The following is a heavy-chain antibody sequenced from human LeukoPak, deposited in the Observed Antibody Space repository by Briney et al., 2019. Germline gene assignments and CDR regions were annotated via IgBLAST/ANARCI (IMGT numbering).Heavy chain of an antibody. D-gene: IGHD6-13*01. CDR3: ARVGDSSSYFYYMDV. Sequence: PSETLSLTCTVSGGSISSSSYYWGWLRQPPGKGLEWIGSIYYSGSTNYNPSLKSRVTISVDTSKNQFSLKLNSVTAADTAVYYCARVGDSSSYFYYMDVWGKGTTVTVSS. J-gene: IGHJ6*03. V-gene: IGHV4-39*07. CDR2: IYYSGST. CDR1: GGSISSSSYY.